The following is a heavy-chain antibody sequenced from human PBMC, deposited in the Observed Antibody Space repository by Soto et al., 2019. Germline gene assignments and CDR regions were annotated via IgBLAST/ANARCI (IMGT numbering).Heavy chain of an antibody. CDR3: ARVRSDSAGGSLGRRLDV. V-gene: IGHV4-61*01. CDR2: IFFTGAT. Sequence: QVQLQESGPGLVKPSGTLSLICIVSGDSVTFGHRYWSWIRRPPGKGLEWIGHIFFTGATNYSPSLKSRVTMSVASSKSQFSLTLTSVTAADSAIDYCARVRSDSAGGSLGRRLDVWGQGTTVTVSS. D-gene: IGHD3-10*01. CDR1: GDSVTFGHRY. J-gene: IGHJ6*02.